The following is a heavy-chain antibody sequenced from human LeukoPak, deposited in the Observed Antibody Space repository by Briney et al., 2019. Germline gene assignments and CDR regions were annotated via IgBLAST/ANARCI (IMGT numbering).Heavy chain of an antibody. CDR3: ARQYGYSYGSFDY. CDR2: INHSGST. Sequence: SETLSLTCAVYGGSFSGYYWSWIRQPPGKGLEWIGEINHSGSTNYNPSLKSRVTISVDTSKNQFSLKLSSVTAADTAVYYCARQYGYSYGSFDYWGQGTLVTVSS. V-gene: IGHV4-34*01. D-gene: IGHD5-18*01. CDR1: GGSFSGYY. J-gene: IGHJ4*02.